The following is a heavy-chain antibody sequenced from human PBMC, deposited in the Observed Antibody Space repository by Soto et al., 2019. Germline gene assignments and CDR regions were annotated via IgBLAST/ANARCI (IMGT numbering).Heavy chain of an antibody. CDR1: GYSFTSYW. CDR2: IYPGDSDT. J-gene: IGHJ6*02. CDR3: ARIIGLLTGYAKYYYYGMDV. V-gene: IGHV5-51*01. D-gene: IGHD3-9*01. Sequence: GESLKISCKGSGYSFTSYWIGWVRQMPGKGLEWMGIIYPGDSDTRYSPSFQGQVTISADKSISTAYLQWSSLKASDTAMYYFARIIGLLTGYAKYYYYGMDVWGQGTTVTVSS.